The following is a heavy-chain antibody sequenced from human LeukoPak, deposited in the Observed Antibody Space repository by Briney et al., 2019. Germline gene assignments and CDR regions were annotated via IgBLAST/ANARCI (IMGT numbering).Heavy chain of an antibody. CDR2: ISGSGGST. Sequence: GGSLRLSCAASGFTVSSNYMSWVRQAPGKGLEWVSAISGSGGSTYYADSVKGRFTISRDNSKNTLYLQMNSLRAEDTAVYYCAKGMGYSGYDFDYWGQGTLVTVSS. CDR1: GFTVSSNY. CDR3: AKGMGYSGYDFDY. V-gene: IGHV3-23*01. J-gene: IGHJ4*02. D-gene: IGHD5-12*01.